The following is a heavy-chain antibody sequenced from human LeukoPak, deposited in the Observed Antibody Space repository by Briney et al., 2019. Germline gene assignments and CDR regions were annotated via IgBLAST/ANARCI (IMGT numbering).Heavy chain of an antibody. Sequence: ASVKVSCKASGGTFSSYAISWVRQAPGQGLEWMGGIIPIFGTANYAQKFQGRVTITADKSTSTAYMELSSLRSEDTAVYYCARDVSNWNDEDYYYGMDVWGKGITVTVSS. CDR2: IIPIFGTA. CDR3: ARDVSNWNDEDYYYGMDV. V-gene: IGHV1-69*06. CDR1: GGTFSSYA. J-gene: IGHJ6*04. D-gene: IGHD1-1*01.